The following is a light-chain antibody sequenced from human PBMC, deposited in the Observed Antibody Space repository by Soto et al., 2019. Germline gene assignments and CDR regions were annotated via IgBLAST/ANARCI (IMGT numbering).Light chain of an antibody. CDR2: EVS. CDR1: SSDIGGYKY. CDR3: FSYTISTALL. Sequence: QSALTQPASVSGSPGQSITISCTGTSSDIGGYKYVSWYQQHPGKAPKLIIYEVSNRPSGVSNRFSGSKSDDTASLTISGLPAEDEADYYCFSYTISTALLFGGGTKVTVL. J-gene: IGLJ2*01. V-gene: IGLV2-14*01.